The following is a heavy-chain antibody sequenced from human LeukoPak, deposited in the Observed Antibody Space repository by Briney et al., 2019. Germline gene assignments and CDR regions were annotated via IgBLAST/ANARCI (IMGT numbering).Heavy chain of an antibody. Sequence: GGSLRLSCAASRFTFSSYWMTWVRQAPGKGPEWVANIKQDGSEKYYVGSVKGRFTISRDNTKNLLYLQMNSLRAEDTAVYYCAREGGYGGVFDYWGQGTLVTVSS. CDR3: AREGGYGGVFDY. V-gene: IGHV3-7*05. D-gene: IGHD5-12*01. CDR1: RFTFSSYW. J-gene: IGHJ4*02. CDR2: IKQDGSEK.